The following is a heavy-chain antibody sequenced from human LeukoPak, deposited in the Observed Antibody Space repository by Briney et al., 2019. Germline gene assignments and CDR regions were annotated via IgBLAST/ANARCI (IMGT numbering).Heavy chain of an antibody. CDR2: IYHSGST. V-gene: IGHV4-38-2*02. D-gene: IGHD4-17*01. Sequence: SETLSLTCTVSGYSISSGYYWGWIRQPPGKGLEWIGSIYHSGSTYYNPSLKSRVTISVDTSKNQFSLKLSSVTAADTAVYYCARSSNYGDGDAFDIWGQGTMVTVSS. CDR3: ARSSNYGDGDAFDI. CDR1: GYSISSGYY. J-gene: IGHJ3*02.